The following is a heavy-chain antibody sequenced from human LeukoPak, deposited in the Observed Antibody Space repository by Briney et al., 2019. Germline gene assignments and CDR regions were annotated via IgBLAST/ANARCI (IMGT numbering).Heavy chain of an antibody. CDR2: ISGSGGST. J-gene: IGHJ4*02. CDR3: DFRGYSSSWYTLGY. V-gene: IGHV3-23*01. D-gene: IGHD6-13*01. Sequence: PGGSLRLSCAASGFTFSSYAMSWVRQAPGKGLEWVSAISGSGGSTYYADSVKGRFTISRDNSKNTLYLQMNSLRAEDTAVYYCDFRGYSSSWYTLGYWGQGTLVTVSS. CDR1: GFTFSSYA.